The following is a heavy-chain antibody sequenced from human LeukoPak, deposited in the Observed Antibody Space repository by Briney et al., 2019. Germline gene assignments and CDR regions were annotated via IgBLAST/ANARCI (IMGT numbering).Heavy chain of an antibody. V-gene: IGHV3-30*18. J-gene: IGHJ4*02. CDR3: AKGVAYYYDSSGYGL. CDR2: ISYDGSNK. Sequence: GGSLRLSCAASGFTFSSYGMHWVRQAPGKGLEWVAVISYDGSNKYYADSVKGRFTISRDNSKNTLYLQMNSLRAEDTAVYYCAKGVAYYYDSSGYGLWGQGTLVTVSS. CDR1: GFTFSSYG. D-gene: IGHD3-22*01.